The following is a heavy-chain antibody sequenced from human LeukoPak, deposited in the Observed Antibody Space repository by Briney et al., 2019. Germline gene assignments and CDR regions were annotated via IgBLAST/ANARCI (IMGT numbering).Heavy chain of an antibody. CDR1: GGTFSSYA. CDR3: ARHRGPAAALFGY. Sequence: GASVKVSCKASGGTFSSYAISWVRQAPGQGLEWMGRIIPILGIANYAQKFQGRVTITADKSTSTAYMELSSLRSEDTAVYYCARHRGPAAALFGYWGQGTLVTVSS. D-gene: IGHD6-13*01. V-gene: IGHV1-69*04. CDR2: IIPILGIA. J-gene: IGHJ4*02.